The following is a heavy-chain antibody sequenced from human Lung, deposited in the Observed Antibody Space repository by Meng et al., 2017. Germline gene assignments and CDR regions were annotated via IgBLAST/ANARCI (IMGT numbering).Heavy chain of an antibody. D-gene: IGHD6-13*01. Sequence: QGQRVAAGAEVKKPGASVKVSCKASGYTFPDYWLHWVRRAPGQGLEWMGRINPKSGDTHYAQRFQGRVTMTGDTSISTAYMELNGLRSDDTAMYYCARDEDISAAGKLFGDYWGQGTLVTVSS. CDR3: ARDEDISAAGKLFGDY. CDR1: GYTFPDYW. CDR2: INPKSGDT. J-gene: IGHJ4*02. V-gene: IGHV1-2*06.